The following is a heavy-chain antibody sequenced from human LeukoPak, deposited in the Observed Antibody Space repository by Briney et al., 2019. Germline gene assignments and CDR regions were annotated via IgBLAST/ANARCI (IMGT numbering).Heavy chain of an antibody. CDR3: AREWAGYGSGSYYFY. CDR1: GYTLTELS. CDR2: FDPEDGET. V-gene: IGHV1-24*01. Sequence: ASVKVSCKVSGYTLTELSMHWVRQAPGKGLEWMGGFDPEDGETIYAQKFQGRVTMTEDTSTDTAYMYLSSLKSEDTAVYYCAREWAGYGSGSYYFYWGQGTLVTVSS. D-gene: IGHD3-10*01. J-gene: IGHJ4*02.